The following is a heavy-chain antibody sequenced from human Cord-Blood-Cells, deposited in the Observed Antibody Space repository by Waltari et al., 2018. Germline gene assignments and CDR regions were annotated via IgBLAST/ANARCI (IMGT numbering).Heavy chain of an antibody. Sequence: EVRLVESGGALVQPGGSLQLSWAALGFPFRGPPSPWFRQASGKGLEWVGRIRSKANSYATAYAASVKGRFTISRDDSKNTAYLQMNSLKTEDTAVYYCTRLGNAFDIWGQGTMVTVSS. CDR2: IRSKANSYAT. V-gene: IGHV3-73*02. D-gene: IGHD7-27*01. J-gene: IGHJ3*02. CDR1: GFPFRGPP. CDR3: TRLGNAFDI.